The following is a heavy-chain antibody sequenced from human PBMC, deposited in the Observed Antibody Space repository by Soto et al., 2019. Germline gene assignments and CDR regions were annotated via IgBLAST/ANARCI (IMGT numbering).Heavy chain of an antibody. CDR1: GFTFSSYG. CDR2: IWYDGSNK. Sequence: QVQLVESGGGVVQPGRSLRLSCAASGFTFSSYGMHWVRQAPGKGLEWVAVIWYDGSNKYYADSVKGRFTISRDNSKNTLYLQMNSLRAEDTAVYYCARELELPGARYYYYMDVWGKGTTVTVSS. J-gene: IGHJ6*03. CDR3: ARELELPGARYYYYMDV. D-gene: IGHD1-7*01. V-gene: IGHV3-33*01.